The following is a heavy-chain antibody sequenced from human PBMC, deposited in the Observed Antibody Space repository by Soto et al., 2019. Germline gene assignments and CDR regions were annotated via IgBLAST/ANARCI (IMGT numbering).Heavy chain of an antibody. D-gene: IGHD3-16*01. CDR1: GGSISSGSYY. CDR3: ARRNWGLELPYYYYYGMDV. CDR2: LYSRGST. V-gene: IGHV4-39*01. J-gene: IGHJ6*02. Sequence: QVQLQESGPGLVKPSETLSLTCTVSGGSISSGSYYWGWIRQPPGKGLEWIGSLYSRGSTYYNPSLESRVPISVDTSKNQFSLRLSSVTAADTAVYYCARRNWGLELPYYYYYGMDVWGQGTTVTVSS.